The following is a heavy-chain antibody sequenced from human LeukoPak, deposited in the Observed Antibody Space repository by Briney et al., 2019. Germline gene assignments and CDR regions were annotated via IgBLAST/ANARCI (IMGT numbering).Heavy chain of an antibody. D-gene: IGHD3-10*01. V-gene: IGHV3-23*01. Sequence: AGGSLRLSCAASGFTFSSYAMSWVRQAPGKGLEWVSAISGSGGSTYYADSVKGRFTISRDNSKNTLYLQMNSLRAEDTAVYYCAKGSGEGYYYYYMDVWGKGTTVTVSS. CDR3: AKGSGEGYYYYYMDV. CDR1: GFTFSSYA. CDR2: ISGSGGST. J-gene: IGHJ6*03.